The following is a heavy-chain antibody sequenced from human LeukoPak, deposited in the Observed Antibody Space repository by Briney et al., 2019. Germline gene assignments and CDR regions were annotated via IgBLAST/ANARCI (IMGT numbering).Heavy chain of an antibody. D-gene: IGHD5-18*01. CDR2: ISGSGGST. V-gene: IGHV3-23*01. CDR1: GFTFSSYG. CDR3: AKYSLRYGYMDV. J-gene: IGHJ6*03. Sequence: GGSLRLSCAASGFTFSSYGMSWVRQAPGKGLEWVSAISGSGGSTYYADSVKGRFTISRDNSKNTLYLQMNSLRAEDTAVYYCAKYSLRYGYMDVWGKGTTVTVSS.